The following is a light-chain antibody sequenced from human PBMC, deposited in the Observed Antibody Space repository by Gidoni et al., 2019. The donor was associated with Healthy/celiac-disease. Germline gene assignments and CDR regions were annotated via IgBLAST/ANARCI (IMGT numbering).Light chain of an antibody. V-gene: IGKV3-11*01. J-gene: IGKJ3*01. CDR1: QRVSSY. CDR3: QKSSNWPPFT. Sequence: EIVLAHSPATLSLSPGERATLSCRASQRVSSYLAWYQQKPGQATRLLIYDASNRATGIPARFDGSGSGTDFTLTISSLEPEDFAVYYCQKSSNWPPFTFGPGTKVEIK. CDR2: DAS.